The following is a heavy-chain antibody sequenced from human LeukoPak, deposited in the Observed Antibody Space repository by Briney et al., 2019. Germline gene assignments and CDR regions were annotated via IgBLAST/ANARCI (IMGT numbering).Heavy chain of an antibody. CDR3: ARVRGNGGYSYGRPFDY. CDR1: GFTFSSYA. Sequence: GGSLRLSCAASGFTFSSYAMHWVRQAPGKGLEYVSAISSNGGSTYYANSVKGRFTISRDNAKNSLYLQMNSLRAEDTALYYCARVRGNGGYSYGRPFDYWGQGTLVTVSS. V-gene: IGHV3-64*01. J-gene: IGHJ4*02. CDR2: ISSNGGST. D-gene: IGHD5-18*01.